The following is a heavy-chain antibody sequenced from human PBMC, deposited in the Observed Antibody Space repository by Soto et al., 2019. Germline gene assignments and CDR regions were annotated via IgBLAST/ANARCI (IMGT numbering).Heavy chain of an antibody. J-gene: IGHJ4*02. CDR3: AKDLAGTVADFYDY. Sequence: EVQLLESGGDLVQPGGSLRLSCAASGFTFGSYAMSWVRQAPGKGLEWVSGISGSGDSTYYADSVKGRFTISRDNSKDTRYLQMNSLSAEDTALYYWAKDLAGTVADFYDYWGQGTLVTVSS. CDR2: ISGSGDST. CDR1: GFTFGSYA. D-gene: IGHD6-19*01. V-gene: IGHV3-23*01.